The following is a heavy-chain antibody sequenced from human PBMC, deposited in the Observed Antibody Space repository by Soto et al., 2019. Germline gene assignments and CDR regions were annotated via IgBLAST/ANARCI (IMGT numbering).Heavy chain of an antibody. CDR2: ISNTGGGT. J-gene: IGHJ4*02. CDR3: ATGSRYYFDY. V-gene: IGHV3-23*01. D-gene: IGHD3-10*01. CDR1: GFTFNNYA. Sequence: GGSLRLSCAASGFTFNNYAMNWVRQAPGMGLEWVATISNTGGGTYYADSVKGRFTISRDNSKNTLYLQMSSLRVEDTAVYYCATGSRYYFDYWGQGTLVTVSS.